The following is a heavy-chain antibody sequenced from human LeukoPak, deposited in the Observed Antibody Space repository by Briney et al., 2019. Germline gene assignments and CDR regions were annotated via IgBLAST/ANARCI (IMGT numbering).Heavy chain of an antibody. D-gene: IGHD6-19*01. Sequence: ASVKVSCKASGYTFTSYGISWVRQAPGQGLEWMGWISAYNGNTNYAQKLQGRVTMTTDTSTSTAYMELRSLRSDDTAVYYCARVSSRSAVAGTSYGMDVWGQGTTVTVSS. V-gene: IGHV1-18*01. CDR1: GYTFTSYG. J-gene: IGHJ6*02. CDR2: ISAYNGNT. CDR3: ARVSSRSAVAGTSYGMDV.